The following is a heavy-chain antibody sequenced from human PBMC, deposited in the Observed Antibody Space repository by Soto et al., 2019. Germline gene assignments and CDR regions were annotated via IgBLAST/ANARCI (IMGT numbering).Heavy chain of an antibody. CDR1: GYTFTGDY. CDR2: INPKSGYT. Sequence: QVQLVQSGAGVKKPGASVSVSCKASGYTFTGDYLHWVRQAPGQGLEWMAWINPKSGYTKSAQKFQAWVTLTRDTSIITAYMELRSLRSEDTAVYFCARYTGSNSLFDSWGQGTLVTVSS. D-gene: IGHD1-26*01. CDR3: ARYTGSNSLFDS. J-gene: IGHJ4*02. V-gene: IGHV1-2*04.